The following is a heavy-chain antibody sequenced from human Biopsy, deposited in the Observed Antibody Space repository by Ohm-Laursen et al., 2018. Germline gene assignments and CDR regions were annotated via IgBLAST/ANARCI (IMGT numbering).Heavy chain of an antibody. CDR2: IDTINGGA. J-gene: IGHJ5*02. CDR1: GYSFTKYY. Sequence: ASVKVSCNASGYSFTKYYINWVRQAPGHGLEWMGWIDTINGGARYAQKFQGRVTMTRDTSISTAYMELSRLTSDDTAVYYCARERDPWGQGTLVTVSS. CDR3: ARERDP. V-gene: IGHV1-2*02.